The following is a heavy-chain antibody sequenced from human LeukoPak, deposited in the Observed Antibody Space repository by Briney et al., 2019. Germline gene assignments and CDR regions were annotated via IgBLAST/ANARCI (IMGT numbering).Heavy chain of an antibody. CDR2: IYTSGST. CDR1: GGSISSSSYY. V-gene: IGHV4-61*02. CDR3: ASSMILDAFDI. Sequence: PSETLSLTCTVSGGSISSSSYYWSWIRQPAGKGLEWIGRIYTSGSTNYNPSLKSRVTISVDTSKNQFSLKLSSVTAADTAVYYCASSMILDAFDIWGQGTMVTVSS. D-gene: IGHD3-22*01. J-gene: IGHJ3*02.